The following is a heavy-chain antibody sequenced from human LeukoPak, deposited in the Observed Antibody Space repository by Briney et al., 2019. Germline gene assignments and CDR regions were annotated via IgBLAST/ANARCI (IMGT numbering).Heavy chain of an antibody. CDR3: AREYCSSTSCQDYYYYYGMDV. CDR1: GFTFSSYA. J-gene: IGHJ6*02. D-gene: IGHD2-2*01. V-gene: IGHV3-30-3*01. CDR2: ISYDGSNK. Sequence: GRSLRLSCAASGFTFSSYAMHWVRQAPGKGLEWVAVISYDGSNKYYADSVKGRFTISRDNSENTLYLQMNSLRAEDTAVYYCAREYCSSTSCQDYYYYYGMDVWGQGTTVTVSS.